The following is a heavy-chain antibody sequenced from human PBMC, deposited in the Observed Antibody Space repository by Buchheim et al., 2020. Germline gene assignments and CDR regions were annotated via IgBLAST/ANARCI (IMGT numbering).Heavy chain of an antibody. CDR2: INPDGNEK. Sequence: EVQLVESGGDLVQPGGSLRLSCAASGLTFSSCWMNWVRQTPGKGLEWVANINPDGNEKSYVDSVKGRFTISRDNAKSALYLQMYSLRAEDTAVYYCARTIGWNWYFDLWGRGTL. V-gene: IGHV3-7*01. J-gene: IGHJ2*01. D-gene: IGHD4/OR15-4a*01. CDR1: GLTFSSCW. CDR3: ARTIGWNWYFDL.